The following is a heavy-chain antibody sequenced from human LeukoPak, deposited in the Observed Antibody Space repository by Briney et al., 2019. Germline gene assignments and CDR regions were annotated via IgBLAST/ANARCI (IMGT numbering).Heavy chain of an antibody. CDR1: GGSISSSSYY. V-gene: IGHV4-39*07. CDR2: IYYSGST. Sequence: SETLSLTCTVSGGSISSSSYYWGWIRQPPGKGLEWIGSIYYSGSTYYNPSLKSRVTISVDTSKNQFSLKLSSVTAADTAVYYCARDGSGSYYNEGFDYWGQGTLVTVSS. CDR3: ARDGSGSYYNEGFDY. J-gene: IGHJ4*02. D-gene: IGHD3-10*01.